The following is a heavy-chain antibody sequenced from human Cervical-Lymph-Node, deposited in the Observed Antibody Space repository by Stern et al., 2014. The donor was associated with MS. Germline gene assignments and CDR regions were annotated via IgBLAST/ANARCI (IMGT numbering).Heavy chain of an antibody. Sequence: VQLEESGAEVKKPGSSVKVSCKASGGTFSSYAISWARQAPGQGLECMGGVIPFFGTANYAQKFQGRVTITADESTSTAYMELSSLRSEDTAVYYCARGELKEGLVRGMDVWGQGTTVTVSS. D-gene: IGHD1-26*01. V-gene: IGHV1-69*01. CDR3: ARGELKEGLVRGMDV. J-gene: IGHJ6*02. CDR1: GGTFSSYA. CDR2: VIPFFGTA.